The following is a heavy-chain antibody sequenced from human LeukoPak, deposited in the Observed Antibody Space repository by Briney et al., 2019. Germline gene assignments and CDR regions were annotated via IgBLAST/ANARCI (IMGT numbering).Heavy chain of an antibody. Sequence: SETLSLTCAVYGGSFSGYYWSWIRQPPGKGLEWIGEINHSGSTNYNPSLKSRVTISVDTSKNQFSLKLSSVTAADTAVYYCARILTNWNYGDYLDYWGQGTLVTVSS. V-gene: IGHV4-34*01. CDR2: INHSGST. D-gene: IGHD1-7*01. CDR1: GGSFSGYY. CDR3: ARILTNWNYGDYLDY. J-gene: IGHJ4*02.